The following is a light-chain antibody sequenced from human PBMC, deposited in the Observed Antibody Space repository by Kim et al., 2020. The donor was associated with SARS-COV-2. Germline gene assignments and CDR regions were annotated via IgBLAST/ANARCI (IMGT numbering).Light chain of an antibody. Sequence: EIVMTQSPATLSLSPGERATLSCRASQSVSSNLAWYQQKPGQAPRLLIYGASTRATGIPARFSGSGSGTEFTLTISSLQSEDFAVYYGQQYNNWPRTFVQGTKVDIK. CDR2: GAS. J-gene: IGKJ1*01. CDR1: QSVSSN. V-gene: IGKV3-15*01. CDR3: QQYNNWPRT.